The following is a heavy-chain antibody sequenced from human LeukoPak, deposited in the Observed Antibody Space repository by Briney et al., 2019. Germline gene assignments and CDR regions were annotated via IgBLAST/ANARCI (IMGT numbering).Heavy chain of an antibody. CDR1: GFTFSSYA. CDR3: ARDRGGYSYGCDY. J-gene: IGHJ4*02. Sequence: GGSLRLSCAASGFTFSSYAMHWVRQAPGKGLEWVAVISYDGSNKYHADSVKGRFTISRDNSKNTLYLQMNSLRAEDTAVYYCARDRGGYSYGCDYWGQGTLVTVSS. D-gene: IGHD5-18*01. V-gene: IGHV3-30*04. CDR2: ISYDGSNK.